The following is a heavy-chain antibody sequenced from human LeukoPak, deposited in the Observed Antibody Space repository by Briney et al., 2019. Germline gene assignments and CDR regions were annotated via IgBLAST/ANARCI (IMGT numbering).Heavy chain of an antibody. CDR3: ARLVPAASIPNWFDP. CDR1: GYTFTGYY. CDR2: INPNSGGT. J-gene: IGHJ5*02. Sequence: ASVKVSCKASGYTFTGYYMHWVRQAPGQGLEWVGWINPNSGGTNYAQKFQGRVTMTRDTSISTAYMELSRLRSDDTAVYYCARLVPAASIPNWFDPWGQGTLVTVSS. D-gene: IGHD2-2*01. V-gene: IGHV1-2*02.